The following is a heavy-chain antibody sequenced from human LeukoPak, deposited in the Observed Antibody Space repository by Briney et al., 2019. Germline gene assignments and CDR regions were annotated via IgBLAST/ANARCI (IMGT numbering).Heavy chain of an antibody. D-gene: IGHD6-13*01. Sequence: ETLSLTCTVSGGSISSYYWSWVRQAPGKGLEWVSGISGNGGSTYYADSVKGRSTISRDNSKNTLYLQMNSLRAEDTAVYYCAKDLGFSSSWYYFDYWGQGTLVTVSS. CDR2: ISGNGGST. V-gene: IGHV3-23*01. CDR3: AKDLGFSSSWYYFDY. J-gene: IGHJ4*02. CDR1: GGSISSYY.